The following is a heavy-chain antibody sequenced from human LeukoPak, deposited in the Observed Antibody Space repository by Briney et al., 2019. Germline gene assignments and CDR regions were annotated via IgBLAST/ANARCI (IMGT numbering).Heavy chain of an antibody. Sequence: GGSLRLSCAASGFTFSSYWMSWLRPARGKGVEWVANIKYDGNEEYYVDTVKCRFTIYRDNAKNSLYLQLNSLRVEDTAVYYCKSGGAAPGSFDYWGQGTLVTVSP. V-gene: IGHV3-7*01. D-gene: IGHD1-1*01. CDR3: KSGGAAPGSFDY. J-gene: IGHJ4*02. CDR1: GFTFSSYW. CDR2: IKYDGNEE.